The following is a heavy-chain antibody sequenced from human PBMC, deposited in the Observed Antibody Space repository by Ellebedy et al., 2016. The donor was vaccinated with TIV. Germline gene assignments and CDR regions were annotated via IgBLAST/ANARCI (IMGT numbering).Heavy chain of an antibody. Sequence: SETLSLTXTVSGGSISSYYWSWIRQPPGKGLEWIGYIYYSGSTNYNPSLKSRVTISVDTSKNQFSLKLSSVTAADTAVYHCARGVYSGYDYRGYFDYWGQGTLVTVSS. CDR3: ARGVYSGYDYRGYFDY. D-gene: IGHD5-12*01. V-gene: IGHV4-59*01. CDR1: GGSISSYY. J-gene: IGHJ4*02. CDR2: IYYSGST.